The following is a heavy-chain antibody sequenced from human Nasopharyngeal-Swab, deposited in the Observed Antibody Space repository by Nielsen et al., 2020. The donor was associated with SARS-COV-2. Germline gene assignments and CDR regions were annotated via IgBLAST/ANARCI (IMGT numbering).Heavy chain of an antibody. J-gene: IGHJ3*02. CDR3: ARALRWGAFDI. CDR1: GFTFSSYS. Sequence: GESLKISCAASGFTFSSYSMNWVRQAPGKGLEWVSSISSSSSYIYYAYSVKGRFTISSDNAKNSLYLQMNSLSAEDTAVYYCARALRWGAFDIWGQGTMVTVSS. V-gene: IGHV3-21*01. D-gene: IGHD4-23*01. CDR2: ISSSSSYI.